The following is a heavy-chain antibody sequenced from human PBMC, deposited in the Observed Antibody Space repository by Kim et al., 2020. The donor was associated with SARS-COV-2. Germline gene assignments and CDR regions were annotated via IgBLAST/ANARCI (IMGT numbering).Heavy chain of an antibody. CDR1: GFIFTNYG. CDR2: ISFDGTNQ. Sequence: GGSLRLSCAACGFIFTNYGMHWVRQAPGRGLEWVAVISFDGTNQYYGDSVKGRFTISRDNSKNTLDLQMNNLRAEDTAVYYCAQELGLGAMVRGVIRRYGMDVWGQGTPVTVSS. V-gene: IGHV3-30*18. CDR3: AQELGLGAMVRGVIRRYGMDV. D-gene: IGHD3-10*01. J-gene: IGHJ6*02.